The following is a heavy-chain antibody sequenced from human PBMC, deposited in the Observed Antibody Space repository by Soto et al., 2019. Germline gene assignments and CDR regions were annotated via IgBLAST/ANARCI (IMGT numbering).Heavy chain of an antibody. D-gene: IGHD2-2*01. Sequence: SGPTLVNPTQTLTLTCTFSGFSLSTSGVGVGWIRQPPGKALEWLALIYWDDDKRYGPSLKSRLTITKDTSKNQVVLTMTNMDPVDTVTYYCAHRRVVPATRGAHWFDPWGQGTLVTVSS. V-gene: IGHV2-5*05. CDR3: AHRRVVPATRGAHWFDP. J-gene: IGHJ5*02. CDR1: GFSLSTSGVG. CDR2: IYWDDDK.